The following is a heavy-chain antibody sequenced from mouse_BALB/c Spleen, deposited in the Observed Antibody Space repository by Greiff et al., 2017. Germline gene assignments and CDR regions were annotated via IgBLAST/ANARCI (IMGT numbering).Heavy chain of an antibody. V-gene: IGHV5-2*01. Sequence: EVPVVESGGGLVQPGESLKLSCESNEYEFPSHDMSWVRKTPEKRLELVAAINSDGGSTYYPDTMERRFIISRDNTKKTLYLQMSSLRSEDTALYYCARQSVVATGAMDYWGQGTSVTVSS. CDR3: ARQSVVATGAMDY. CDR2: INSDGGST. D-gene: IGHD1-1*01. J-gene: IGHJ4*01. CDR1: EYEFPSHD.